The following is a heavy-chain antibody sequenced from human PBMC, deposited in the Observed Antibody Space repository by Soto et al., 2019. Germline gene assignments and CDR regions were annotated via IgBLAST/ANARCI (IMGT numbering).Heavy chain of an antibody. CDR2: IYHSGST. CDR1: GGSISSSNW. D-gene: IGHD6-13*01. V-gene: IGHV4-4*02. Sequence: SETLSLTCAVSGGSISSSNWWSWVRQPPGKGLEWIGEIYHSGSTNYNPSLKSRVTISVDKSKNQFSLKLSSVTAADTAVYYCAREKNSSSWYGRTNWFDPWGQGTLVTVSS. CDR3: AREKNSSSWYGRTNWFDP. J-gene: IGHJ5*02.